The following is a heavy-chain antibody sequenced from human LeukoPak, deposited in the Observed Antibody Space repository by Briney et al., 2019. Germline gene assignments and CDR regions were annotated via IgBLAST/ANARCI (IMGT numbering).Heavy chain of an antibody. CDR1: GGSITSGDYY. CDR3: AREAVLDHYGSGREPYFDY. V-gene: IGHV4-30-4*01. Sequence: SETLSLTCTVSGGSITSGDYYWSWIRQSPGNGLEWIGYIYYSGRTYYSPSLKSRVTISVDTSKNQFSLNLTSVTAADTAVYYCAREAVLDHYGSGREPYFDYWGQGALVTVSS. J-gene: IGHJ4*02. D-gene: IGHD3-10*01. CDR2: IYYSGRT.